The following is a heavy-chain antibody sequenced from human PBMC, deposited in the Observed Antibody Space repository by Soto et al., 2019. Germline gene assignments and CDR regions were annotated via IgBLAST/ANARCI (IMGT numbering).Heavy chain of an antibody. CDR1: GYTFTGYY. V-gene: IGHV1-8*02. CDR2: INPNSGNT. J-gene: IGHJ6*02. CDR3: ASCSSTSCYYGHYYYYGTYV. D-gene: IGHD2-2*01. Sequence: ASVKVSCKASGYTFTGYYTHWERQAPGQGLEWMGWINPNSGNTGYAQKFQGRVTMTRNTSISTAYMELSSLRSEDTAVYYCASCSSTSCYYGHYYYYGTYVWGQGTTVTVSS.